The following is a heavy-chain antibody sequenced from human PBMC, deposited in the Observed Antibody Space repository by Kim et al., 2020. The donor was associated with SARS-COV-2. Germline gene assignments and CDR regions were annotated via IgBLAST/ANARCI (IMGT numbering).Heavy chain of an antibody. CDR3: ASLSTGYVWGKFDY. CDR2: INSDGSST. V-gene: IGHV3-74*01. Sequence: GGSLRLSCAASGFTFSNYWMHWVRQAPGKGLVWVSRINSDGSSTSYADSVKGRFTISRDNAKNTLYLQINSLRAEDTAMYYCASLSTGYVWGKFDYWGQG. J-gene: IGHJ4*02. CDR1: GFTFSNYW. D-gene: IGHD3-16*01.